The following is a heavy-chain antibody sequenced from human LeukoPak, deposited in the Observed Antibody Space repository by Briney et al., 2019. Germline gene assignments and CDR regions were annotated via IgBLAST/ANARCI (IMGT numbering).Heavy chain of an antibody. CDR1: EYTFTSYD. CDR3: ARDRLHYGEYEKTFDY. D-gene: IGHD4-17*01. Sequence: ASVKVSCKASEYTFTSYDINWVRQATGQGLEWMGWMNPNSGNTGYAQKFQGRVTITRNTSISTAYMELSSLRAEDTAVYYCARDRLHYGEYEKTFDYWGQGTLVTVSS. J-gene: IGHJ4*02. CDR2: MNPNSGNT. V-gene: IGHV1-8*03.